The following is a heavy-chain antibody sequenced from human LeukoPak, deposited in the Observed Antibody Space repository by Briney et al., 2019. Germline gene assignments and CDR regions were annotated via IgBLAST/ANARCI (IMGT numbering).Heavy chain of an antibody. CDR2: IYYTGST. Sequence: SETLSLTCAVSGGSISSLYWSWIRQPPGKGLEWIGYIYYTGSTNYNPSLKSRVTMFVDMSKNQFSLRLSSVTAADTAVYYCARHRAYSSSSPFDYWGQGTLVTVSS. D-gene: IGHD6-6*01. CDR1: GGSISSLY. CDR3: ARHRAYSSSSPFDY. J-gene: IGHJ4*02. V-gene: IGHV4-59*08.